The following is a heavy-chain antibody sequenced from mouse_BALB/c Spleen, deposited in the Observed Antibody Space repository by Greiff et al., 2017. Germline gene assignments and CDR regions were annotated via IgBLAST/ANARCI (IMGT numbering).Heavy chain of an antibody. V-gene: IGHV1S81*02. CDR1: GYTFTSYW. J-gene: IGHJ2*01. Sequence: QVQLQQPGAELVKPGASVKLSCKASGYTFTSYWMHWVKQRPGQGLEWIGEINPSNGRTNYNEKFKSKATLTVDKSSSTAYMQLSSLTSEDSAVYYCARRPDSVVAHFDCWGRGTTLAVSS. CDR3: ARRPDSVVAHFDC. CDR2: INPSNGRT. D-gene: IGHD1-1*01.